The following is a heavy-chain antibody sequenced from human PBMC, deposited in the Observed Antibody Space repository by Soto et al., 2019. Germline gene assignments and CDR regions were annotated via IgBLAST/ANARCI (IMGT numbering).Heavy chain of an antibody. CDR3: AKGGSGYLYYYYMDV. D-gene: IGHD3-3*01. V-gene: IGHV3-23*01. J-gene: IGHJ6*03. CDR2: ISGSGGST. CDR1: GFTFSSYA. Sequence: EVQLLESGGGLVQPGGSLRLSCAASGFTFSSYAMSWVRQAPGKGLEWVSAISGSGGSTYYADSVKGRFTISRDNSKNTLYRQMNSLRAEDTAVYYCAKGGSGYLYYYYMDVWGKGTTVTVSS.